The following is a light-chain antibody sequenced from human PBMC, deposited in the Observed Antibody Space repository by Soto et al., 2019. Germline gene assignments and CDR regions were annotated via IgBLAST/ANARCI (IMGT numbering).Light chain of an antibody. CDR2: DAS. CDR3: HTYNSYSLHT. Sequence: DIQMTQSPSTLSASVGDGITITYRASQSVSRRLAWFQQKPGKAPKLLIYDASSLESGVPSRFSGRGSGTEFTLTISSLQPDDCATYYCHTYNSYSLHTFGQGTKLEIK. V-gene: IGKV1-5*01. J-gene: IGKJ2*01. CDR1: QSVSRR.